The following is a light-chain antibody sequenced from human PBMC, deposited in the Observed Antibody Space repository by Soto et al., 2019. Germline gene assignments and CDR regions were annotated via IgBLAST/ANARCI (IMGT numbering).Light chain of an antibody. CDR3: HQYNNFWT. Sequence: EIVMTQSPATLSVSPGERVTLSCRASQSVSSRLAWYHQKPGQSPRLLIYGASTRATGIPARFSGSGSGTEFTLTLSSLQFEDFGLYYCHQYNNFWTFGQGTKVEI. CDR1: QSVSSR. J-gene: IGKJ1*01. V-gene: IGKV3-15*01. CDR2: GAS.